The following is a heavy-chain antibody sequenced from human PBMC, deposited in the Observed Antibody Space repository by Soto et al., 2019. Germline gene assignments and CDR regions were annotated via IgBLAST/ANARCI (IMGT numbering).Heavy chain of an antibody. CDR1: GYTFTGYY. D-gene: IGHD6-13*01. J-gene: IGHJ4*02. CDR2: ISTNSGGT. V-gene: IGHV1-2*04. Sequence: QVQLVQSGAEVKKPGASVKVSCKASGYTFTGYYMHWVRQAPGQGLEWMGWISTNSGGTNYAQKCQGWVTMTRDTSISTADMELKRLRADATAVYYCARGLAAGYSSSWFEYWGQGTLVTVSS. CDR3: ARGLAAGYSSSWFEY.